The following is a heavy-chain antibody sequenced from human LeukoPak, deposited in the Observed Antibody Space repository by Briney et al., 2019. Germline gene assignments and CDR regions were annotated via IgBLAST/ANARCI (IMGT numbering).Heavy chain of an antibody. Sequence: GGSLRLSCAASGFTFSSYAMSWVRQAPGKGLEWVSSISSSSSYIYYADSVKGRFTISRDNAKNSLYLQMNSLRAEDTAVYYCARDLKYDFWSGYYGPWGQGTLVTVSS. V-gene: IGHV3-21*01. CDR2: ISSSSSYI. D-gene: IGHD3-3*01. J-gene: IGHJ5*02. CDR1: GFTFSSYA. CDR3: ARDLKYDFWSGYYGP.